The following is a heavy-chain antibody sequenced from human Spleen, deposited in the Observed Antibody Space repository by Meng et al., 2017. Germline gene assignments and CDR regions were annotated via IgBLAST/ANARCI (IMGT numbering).Heavy chain of an antibody. Sequence: VQLVESGGGLVQPGGSLRLSCAASGFTVSSNYMTWVRQAPGKGLEWVAVIWYDGSKKYYADSVKGRFTISRDNSEDTLYLQMNNLRAEDTAVYYCARDGAPRSWGAFYFDSWGQGTLVTVSS. CDR3: ARDGAPRSWGAFYFDS. CDR1: GFTVSSNY. J-gene: IGHJ4*02. D-gene: IGHD1-26*01. CDR2: IWYDGSKK. V-gene: IGHV3-33*08.